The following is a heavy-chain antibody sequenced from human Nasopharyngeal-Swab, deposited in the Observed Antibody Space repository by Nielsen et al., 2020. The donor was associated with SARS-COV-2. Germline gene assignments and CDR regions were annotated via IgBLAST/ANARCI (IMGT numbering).Heavy chain of an antibody. V-gene: IGHV4-34*01. Sequence: SETLSLTCVVFGGTLNDFHWKWIRQPPGKGLEWIGEINDRGSGNYNPSLRSRVTISAGTSNIQFSLKLNSVTAADTAVYYCARGQDAYYDMDVWGEGTTVTVSS. J-gene: IGHJ6*03. CDR1: GGTLNDFH. CDR2: INDRGSG. D-gene: IGHD2-15*01. CDR3: ARGQDAYYDMDV.